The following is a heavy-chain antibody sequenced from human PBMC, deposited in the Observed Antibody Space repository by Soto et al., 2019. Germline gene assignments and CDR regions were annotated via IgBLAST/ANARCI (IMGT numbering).Heavy chain of an antibody. CDR3: AREVLSRGNCITGTLFDY. CDR1: GYSFTGYS. CDR2: INPKSGGK. J-gene: IGHJ4*02. V-gene: IGHV1-2*02. Sequence: ASVKVSCKPSGYSFTGYSVHWGRQAPGHGPEWMGWINPKSGGKKYAQKFQGRVTMTRDTSISTVSMELSRVTSDDTAVNYCAREVLSRGNCITGTLFDYWGQ. D-gene: IGHD1-20*01.